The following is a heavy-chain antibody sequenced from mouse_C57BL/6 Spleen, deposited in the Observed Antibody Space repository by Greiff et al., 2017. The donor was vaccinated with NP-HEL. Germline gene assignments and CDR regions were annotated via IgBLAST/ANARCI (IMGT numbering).Heavy chain of an antibody. V-gene: IGHV1-82*01. CDR1: GYAFSSSW. CDR3: ARGITTVVEDY. J-gene: IGHJ2*01. CDR2: IYPGDGDT. D-gene: IGHD1-1*01. Sequence: QVQLKQSGPELVKPGASVKISCKASGYAFSSSWMNWVKQRPGKGLEWIGRIYPGDGDTNYNGKFKGKATLTADKSSSTAYMQLSSLTSEDSAVYFCARGITTVVEDYWGQGTTLTVSS.